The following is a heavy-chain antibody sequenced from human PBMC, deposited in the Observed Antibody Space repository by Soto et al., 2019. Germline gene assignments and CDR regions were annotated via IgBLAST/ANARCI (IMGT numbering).Heavy chain of an antibody. CDR3: ARHYDILTGYYWAWFDP. CDR1: GFIFSSYW. J-gene: IGHJ5*02. CDR2: MNEYGSER. Sequence: GGSLRLSCSASGFIFSSYWMSWLRQAPGKGLEWVASMNEYGSERYYVDSVKGRFTISRDNAKNSLYLQMNSLRAEDTAVYYCARHYDILTGYYWAWFDPWGQGTLVTVSS. D-gene: IGHD3-9*01. V-gene: IGHV3-7*04.